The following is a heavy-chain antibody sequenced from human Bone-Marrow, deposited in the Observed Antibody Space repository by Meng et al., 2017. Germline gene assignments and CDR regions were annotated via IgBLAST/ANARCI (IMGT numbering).Heavy chain of an antibody. Sequence: ASVKVSCKASGYTFTGYYMHWVRQAPGQGLEWMGWINPNSGNTNYAQKLQGRVTMTTDTSTSTAYMELRSLRSDDTAVYYCARETYGSGSYDAFDIWGQGTMVTVSS. CDR1: GYTFTGYY. V-gene: IGHV1-18*04. J-gene: IGHJ3*02. CDR2: INPNSGNT. D-gene: IGHD3-10*01. CDR3: ARETYGSGSYDAFDI.